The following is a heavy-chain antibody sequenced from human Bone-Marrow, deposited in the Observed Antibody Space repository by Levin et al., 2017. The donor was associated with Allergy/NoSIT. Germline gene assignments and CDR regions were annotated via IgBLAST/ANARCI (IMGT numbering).Heavy chain of an antibody. V-gene: IGHV3-7*01. D-gene: IGHD5-12*01. CDR3: ARDPGYSGYDALDY. Sequence: GGSLRLSCAASGFTFSSYWMSWVRQAPGKGLEWVANIKQDGSEKYYVDSVKGRFTNSRDNAKNSLYLQMNSLRAEDTAVYYCARDPGYSGYDALDYWGQGTLVTVSS. J-gene: IGHJ4*02. CDR2: IKQDGSEK. CDR1: GFTFSSYW.